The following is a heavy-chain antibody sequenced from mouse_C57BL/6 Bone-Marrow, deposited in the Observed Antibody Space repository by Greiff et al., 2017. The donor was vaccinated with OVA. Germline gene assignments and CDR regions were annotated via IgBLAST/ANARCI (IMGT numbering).Heavy chain of an antibody. J-gene: IGHJ4*01. CDR3: TRGDSNYYAMDY. Sequence: QVQLQQSGAELVRPGASVTLSCKASGYTFTDYEMHWVKQTPVHGLEWIGAIDPDTGGTASNQKFKGKAILTADKSSSTAYMELRSLTSEDSAVYYCTRGDSNYYAMDYWGQGTSVTVSS. V-gene: IGHV1-15*01. D-gene: IGHD2-5*01. CDR1: GYTFTDYE. CDR2: IDPDTGGT.